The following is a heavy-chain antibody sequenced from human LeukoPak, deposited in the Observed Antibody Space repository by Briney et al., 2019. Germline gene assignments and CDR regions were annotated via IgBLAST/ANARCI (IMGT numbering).Heavy chain of an antibody. V-gene: IGHV4-4*02. D-gene: IGHD3-10*01. CDR3: ARVRWFGELLYKEVYYFDY. CDR2: IYHSGST. J-gene: IGHJ4*02. Sequence: PSETLSLNCAVSGGSISSSNWWSWVRRPPGKGLEWIGEIYHSGSTNYNPSLKSRVTISGDKSKNQFSLKLSSVTAADTAVYYCARVRWFGELLYKEVYYFDYWGQGTLVTVSS. CDR1: GGSISSSNW.